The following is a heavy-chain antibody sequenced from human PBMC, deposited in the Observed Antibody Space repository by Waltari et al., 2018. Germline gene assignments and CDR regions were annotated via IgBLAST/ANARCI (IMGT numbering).Heavy chain of an antibody. J-gene: IGHJ4*02. CDR2: IYYSGST. Sequence: QVQLQESGPGLVKPSETLSLTCTVSGGSLSSYYCSWIRQPPGKGLEWIGYIYYSGSTNYNPSLKSRVTISVDTSKNQFSLKLSSVTAADTAVYYCARDRRGRSGYMDYWGQGTLVTVSS. V-gene: IGHV4-59*01. CDR1: GGSLSSYY. CDR3: ARDRRGRSGYMDY. D-gene: IGHD3-22*01.